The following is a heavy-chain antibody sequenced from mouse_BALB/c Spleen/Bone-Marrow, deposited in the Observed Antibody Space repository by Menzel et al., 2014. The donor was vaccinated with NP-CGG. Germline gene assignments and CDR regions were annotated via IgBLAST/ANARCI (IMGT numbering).Heavy chain of an antibody. J-gene: IGHJ4*01. CDR2: INSNGGST. V-gene: IGHV5-6-3*01. Sequence: EVKLVESGGGLVQPGGSLKLSCAASGFTFSSYGMSWVRQTPDKRLELVATINSNGGSTYYPDSVKGRFTISRDNAKNTLYLQMCSLKSEDTAMYYCAREDYYYAMDYWGQGTSVTVSS. CDR1: GFTFSSYG. CDR3: AREDYYYAMDY.